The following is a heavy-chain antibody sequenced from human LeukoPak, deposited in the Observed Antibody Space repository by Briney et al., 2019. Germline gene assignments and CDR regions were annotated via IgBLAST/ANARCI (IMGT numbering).Heavy chain of an antibody. CDR1: GYSFTSYW. CDR2: IYPGDSDT. V-gene: IGHV5-51*01. J-gene: IGHJ6*02. CDR3: ARNVFEYNRSSGYTAGYYYYYGMDV. Sequence: KPGESLKISCKGSGYSFTSYWIGWVRQMPGKGLEWMGIIYPGDSDTRYSPSFQGQVTISADKSISTAYLQWSSLKASDTAMYYCARNVFEYNRSSGYTAGYYYYYGMDVWGQGTTVTVSS. D-gene: IGHD6-6*01.